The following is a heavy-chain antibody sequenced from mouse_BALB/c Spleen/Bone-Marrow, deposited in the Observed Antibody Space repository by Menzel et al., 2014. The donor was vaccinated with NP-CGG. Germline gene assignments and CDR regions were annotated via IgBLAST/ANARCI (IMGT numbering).Heavy chain of an antibody. Sequence: EVQRVESGGGLVKPGGSLKLSCAASGFTFSDYYMYWVRQTPEKRLEWVATISDGGSYTYYPDSVKGRFTISRDNAKNNLYLQMSSLKSEDTAMYYFARDALYRYDGGYAMDYWGQGTSVTVSS. CDR1: GFTFSDYY. J-gene: IGHJ4*01. D-gene: IGHD2-14*01. CDR3: ARDALYRYDGGYAMDY. V-gene: IGHV5-4*02. CDR2: ISDGGSYT.